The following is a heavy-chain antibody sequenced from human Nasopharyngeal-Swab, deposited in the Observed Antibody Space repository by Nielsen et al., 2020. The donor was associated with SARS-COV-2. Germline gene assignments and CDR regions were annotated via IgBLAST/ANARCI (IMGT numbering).Heavy chain of an antibody. D-gene: IGHD1-26*01. CDR3: ARGELLNSYYYYYMDV. Sequence: SETLSLTCTVSGGSVNSGIYYWSWIRQPPGKGLEWIGYIYYTGSTNYNPSLKSRVTISVDTSKNQFSLKLSSVTAADTAVYYCARGELLNSYYYYYMDVRGKGTTVTVSS. CDR1: GGSVNSGIYY. CDR2: IYYTGST. J-gene: IGHJ6*03. V-gene: IGHV4-61*01.